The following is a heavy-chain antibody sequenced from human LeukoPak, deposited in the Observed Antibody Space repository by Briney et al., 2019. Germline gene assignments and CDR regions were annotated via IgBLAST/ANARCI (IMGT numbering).Heavy chain of an antibody. J-gene: IGHJ6*02. CDR2: ISSSSGTI. D-gene: IGHD5-12*01. CDR3: ARHSGYGHYYYYYGMDV. V-gene: IGHV3-48*01. CDR1: GFTFSSYS. Sequence: PGGSLRLSCAASGFTFSSYSMNWVRQAPGRGVEWVSYISSSSGTIYYADPVKGRFTISRDNAKNSLYLQMNSLRAEDTAVYYCARHSGYGHYYYYYGMDVWGQGTTVTVSS.